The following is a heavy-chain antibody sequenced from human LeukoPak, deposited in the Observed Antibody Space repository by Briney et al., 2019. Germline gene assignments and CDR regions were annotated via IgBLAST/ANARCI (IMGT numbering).Heavy chain of an antibody. CDR3: AREVDTAMVPSIGDDY. J-gene: IGHJ4*02. D-gene: IGHD5-18*01. CDR2: ISSSSSYT. Sequence: PGGSLRLSCAASGFTFSDYYMSWIRQAPGKGLEWVSYISSSSSYTNYADSVNGRFTISRDNAKNSLYLQMNSLRAEDTAVYYCAREVDTAMVPSIGDDYWGQGTLVTVSS. CDR1: GFTFSDYY. V-gene: IGHV3-11*06.